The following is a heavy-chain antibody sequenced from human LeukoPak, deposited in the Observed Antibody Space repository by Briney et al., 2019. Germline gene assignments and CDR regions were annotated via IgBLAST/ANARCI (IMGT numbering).Heavy chain of an antibody. D-gene: IGHD1-26*01. CDR1: GGSFSGYY. J-gene: IGHJ4*02. CDR2: INHSGGT. CDR3: ARAPRRGSPIGLDY. Sequence: PSETLSLTCAVYGGSFSGYYWSWIRQPPGKGLEWIGEINHSGGTNYNPSLKSRVTISVDTSKNQFSLKLSSVTAADTAVYYCARAPRRGSPIGLDYWGQGTLVTVSS. V-gene: IGHV4-34*01.